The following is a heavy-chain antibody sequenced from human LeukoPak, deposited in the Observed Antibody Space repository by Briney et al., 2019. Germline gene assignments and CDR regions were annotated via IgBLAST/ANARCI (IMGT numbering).Heavy chain of an antibody. CDR1: GFTFDDYG. J-gene: IGHJ4*02. D-gene: IGHD5-18*01. CDR2: ITSSSSYI. V-gene: IGHV3-21*01. CDR3: ARSRPGYSYGKTDY. Sequence: GGSLRLSCAASGFTFDDYGMSWVRQAPGKGLEWVSSITSSSSYIYYADSVKGRFTIARDNAKNSLYLQMNSLRAEDTAVYYCARSRPGYSYGKTDYWGQGTMVTVSS.